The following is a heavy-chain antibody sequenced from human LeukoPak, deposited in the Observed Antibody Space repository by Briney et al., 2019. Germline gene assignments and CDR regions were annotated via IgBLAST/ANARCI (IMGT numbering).Heavy chain of an antibody. D-gene: IGHD3-10*01. CDR1: GGTFSSYA. CDR2: IIPILGIA. Sequence: SVKVSCKASGGTFSSYAISWVRQAPGQGLEWMGRIIPILGIANYAQKFQGRVTITADRSTSTAYMELSSLRSEDTAVYYCAREMVRGVIIPKTKNWFDPWGQGTLVTVSS. CDR3: AREMVRGVIIPKTKNWFDP. V-gene: IGHV1-69*04. J-gene: IGHJ5*02.